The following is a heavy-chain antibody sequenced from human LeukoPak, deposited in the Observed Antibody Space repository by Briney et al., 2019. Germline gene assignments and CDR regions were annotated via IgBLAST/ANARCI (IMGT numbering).Heavy chain of an antibody. V-gene: IGHV1-18*01. D-gene: IGHD6-19*01. J-gene: IGHJ4*02. CDR1: GYIFTSYG. CDR3: ARDLRRDTSGWNSQAVLDY. CDR2: ISAYNSNT. Sequence: ASVKVSCKASGYIFTSYGISWVRQAPGQGLEWMGWISAYNSNTNYAQKKLQGRVTMTTDTSTSTAYMELRSLRSDDTAVYYCARDLRRDTSGWNSQAVLDYWGQGTLVTVSS.